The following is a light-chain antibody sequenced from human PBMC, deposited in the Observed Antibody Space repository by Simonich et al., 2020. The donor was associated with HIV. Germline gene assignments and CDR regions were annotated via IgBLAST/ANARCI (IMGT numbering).Light chain of an antibody. Sequence: QSVLTQPPSVSAAPGQKVTISCSGSSSNIGNNYVSWYQQLPGTAPKLLIYDNNKRPSGIPDRFSGSKSGTSATLGITGLQTGDEADYYCSSYAGSNNLIGGGTKLTVL. CDR2: DNN. CDR3: SSYAGSNNL. CDR1: SSNIGNNY. J-gene: IGLJ2*01. V-gene: IGLV1-51*01.